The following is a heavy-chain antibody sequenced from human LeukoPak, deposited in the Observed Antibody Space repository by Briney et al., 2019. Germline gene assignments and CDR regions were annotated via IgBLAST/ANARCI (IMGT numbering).Heavy chain of an antibody. V-gene: IGHV3-48*03. Sequence: GGSLRLSCAASGFTFSSYEMNWVRQAPGKGLEWVSYISSSGSTIYYADSVKGRFTISRDNSKNTLYLQMNSLRAEDTAVYYCAKVFGTYYDILTGDFDYWGQGTLVTVSS. D-gene: IGHD3-9*01. CDR2: ISSSGSTI. CDR1: GFTFSSYE. J-gene: IGHJ4*02. CDR3: AKVFGTYYDILTGDFDY.